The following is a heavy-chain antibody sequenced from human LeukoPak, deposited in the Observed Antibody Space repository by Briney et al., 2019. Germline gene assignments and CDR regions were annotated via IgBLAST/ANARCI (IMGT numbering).Heavy chain of an antibody. J-gene: IGHJ3*02. CDR1: GYTLTELS. D-gene: IGHD2-15*01. CDR2: SDPEDGET. Sequence: ASVKVSCKVSGYTLTELSMHWVRQAPGKGLEWMGGSDPEDGETIYAQKFQGRVTMTEDTSSDTAYMELSSLRSEDTAVYYCATDIVVVVAAYTTTFDIWGQGTLVTVSS. CDR3: ATDIVVVVAAYTTTFDI. V-gene: IGHV1-24*01.